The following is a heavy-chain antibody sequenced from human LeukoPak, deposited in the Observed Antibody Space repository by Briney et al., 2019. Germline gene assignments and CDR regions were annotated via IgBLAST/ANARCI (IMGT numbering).Heavy chain of an antibody. J-gene: IGHJ4*02. V-gene: IGHV4-30-2*01. CDR3: ARVQKSGYIYASFDY. Sequence: SWVRQATGKGLEWIGYIYHSGTAYYNPSLKSRVTISVDRSKSQFSLKLSSVTAADTAVYYCARVQKSGYIYASFDYWGQGTLVTVSS. CDR2: IYHSGTA. D-gene: IGHD5-18*01.